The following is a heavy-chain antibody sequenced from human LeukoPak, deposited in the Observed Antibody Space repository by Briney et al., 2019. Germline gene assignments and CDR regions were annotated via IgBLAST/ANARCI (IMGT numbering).Heavy chain of an antibody. J-gene: IGHJ5*02. V-gene: IGHV4-34*01. CDR1: GGSFSGYY. Sequence: PSETLSLTCAVYGGSFSGYYWSWIRQPPGKGLEWIGEINHSGSTNYNPSLKSRVTISVDTSKNQFSLKLSSVTAADTAVYYCARSSGWYRGSWFDPWGQGTLVTVSS. CDR3: ARSSGWYRGSWFDP. D-gene: IGHD6-19*01. CDR2: INHSGST.